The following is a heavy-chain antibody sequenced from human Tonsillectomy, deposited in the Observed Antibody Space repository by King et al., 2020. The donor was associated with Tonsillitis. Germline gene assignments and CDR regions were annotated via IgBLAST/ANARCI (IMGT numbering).Heavy chain of an antibody. V-gene: IGHV4-59*01. CDR1: GCSTTSYY. J-gene: IGHJ5*02. D-gene: IGHD6-13*01. CDR3: ARTGFIASADWFDP. CDR2: VSYTGST. Sequence: VQLQESGPGLVKPSETLSLTCTVSGCSTTSYYWSWIRQPPGRRLEWIGYVSYTGSTTYNPSLKSRVTISLGTSKHQFSLKLTSVTAADTAVYYCARTGFIASADWFDPWGQGTLVTVSS.